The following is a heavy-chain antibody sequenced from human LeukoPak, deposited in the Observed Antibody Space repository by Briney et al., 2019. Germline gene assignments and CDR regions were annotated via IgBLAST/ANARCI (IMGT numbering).Heavy chain of an antibody. CDR3: ARDGTPIYSSGWVYMDV. Sequence: LSLTCAVYGESFSGYSWTWIRHPPGKGLEWISYISASGTLTHYADSVEGRFTISRDNAKNSLYLQMNSLRGEDTAVYYCARDGTPIYSSGWVYMDVWGKGTTVTISS. D-gene: IGHD6-25*01. J-gene: IGHJ6*04. V-gene: IGHV3-11*06. CDR1: GESFSGYS. CDR2: ISASGTLT.